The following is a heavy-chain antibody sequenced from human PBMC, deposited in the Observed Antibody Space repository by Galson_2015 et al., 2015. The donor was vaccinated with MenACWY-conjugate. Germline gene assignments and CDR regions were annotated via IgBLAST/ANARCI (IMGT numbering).Heavy chain of an antibody. Sequence: SLRLSCAASGFSFSNYAMNWVRQAPGKGLEWVSGISGSSPRTYYADSVKGRFTISRDKSKNTLYLQMSSLRAEDTAVYYCASLIVTYRMIDYWGQGTLVTVSS. CDR2: ISGSSPRT. J-gene: IGHJ4*02. D-gene: IGHD2/OR15-2a*01. V-gene: IGHV3-23*01. CDR1: GFSFSNYA. CDR3: ASLIVTYRMIDY.